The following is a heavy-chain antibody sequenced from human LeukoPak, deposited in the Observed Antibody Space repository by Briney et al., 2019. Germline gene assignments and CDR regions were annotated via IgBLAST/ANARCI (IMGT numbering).Heavy chain of an antibody. V-gene: IGHV3-21*01. CDR3: ARSPYDGYRGDY. CDR1: GFTFSSYS. J-gene: IGHJ4*02. D-gene: IGHD5-18*01. Sequence: GGSLRLSCAASGFTFSSYSMNWVRQAPGKGLEWGSSISSSSSYIYYADSVKGRFTISRDNAKNSLYLQMNSLRAEDTAVYYCARSPYDGYRGDYWGQGTLVTVSS. CDR2: ISSSSSYI.